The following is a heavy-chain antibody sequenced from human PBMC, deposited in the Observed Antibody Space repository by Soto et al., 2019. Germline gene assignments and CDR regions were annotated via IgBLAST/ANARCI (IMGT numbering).Heavy chain of an antibody. V-gene: IGHV1-3*01. D-gene: IGHD6-13*01. J-gene: IGHJ5*02. Sequence: QVQLVQSGTEVKKPWASVKVSCKASGYTFTSYGIHWVRQAPGQRLEWMGWINAANGDTKYSPKFQGRVTITRDTSASTAYMELSSLRSEDTAVYYCVRRHVSATGIDWFDPWGQGTLVTVPS. CDR2: INAANGDT. CDR3: VRRHVSATGIDWFDP. CDR1: GYTFTSYG.